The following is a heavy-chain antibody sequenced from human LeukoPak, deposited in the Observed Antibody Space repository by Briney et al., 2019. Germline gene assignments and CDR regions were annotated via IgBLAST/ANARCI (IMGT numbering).Heavy chain of an antibody. CDR2: IYSVGRT. Sequence: GGSLRLSCAASVFTVSSNFLSWVREPPGKGVEWGSDIYSVGRTYYAASAQGRFTISTANSKNTMYLKMNSLRAEDTAVYYCTRGGGGSFPHNWGQGTLVTVSS. D-gene: IGHD2-21*01. J-gene: IGHJ4*02. CDR1: VFTVSSNF. V-gene: IGHV3-53*01. CDR3: TRGGGGSFPHN.